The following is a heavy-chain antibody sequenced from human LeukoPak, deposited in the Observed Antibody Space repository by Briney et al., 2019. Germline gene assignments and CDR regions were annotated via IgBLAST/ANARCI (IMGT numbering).Heavy chain of an antibody. CDR3: ARSIAVAGRGYYYYYYMDV. V-gene: IGHV5-51*01. J-gene: IGHJ6*03. Sequence: NLGESLKISCKGSGYSFTSYWIGWVRQMPGKGLEWMGIIYPGDSDTRYSPSFQGQVTISADKSISTAYLQWSSLKASDTAMYYCARSIAVAGRGYYYYYYMDVWGKGTTVTVSS. CDR1: GYSFTSYW. CDR2: IYPGDSDT. D-gene: IGHD6-19*01.